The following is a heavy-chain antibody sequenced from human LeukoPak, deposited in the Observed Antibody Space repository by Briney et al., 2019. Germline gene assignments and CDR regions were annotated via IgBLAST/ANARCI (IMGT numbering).Heavy chain of an antibody. CDR1: GLTVSSNY. D-gene: IGHD4-23*01. CDR3: ARESTVVTQGAFDI. Sequence: GGSLRLSCAASGLTVSSNYMSWVRQAPGKGLEWVSVIYSGGSTYYADSVKGRFTISRDNSKNTLYLQMNSLRAEDTAVYYCARESTVVTQGAFDIWAKGQWSPSLQ. V-gene: IGHV3-53*01. CDR2: IYSGGST. J-gene: IGHJ3*02.